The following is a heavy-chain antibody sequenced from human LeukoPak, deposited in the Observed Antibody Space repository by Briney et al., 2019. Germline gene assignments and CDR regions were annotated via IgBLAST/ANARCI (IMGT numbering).Heavy chain of an antibody. CDR3: AKDGTWIQLWFDS. J-gene: IGHJ5*01. CDR1: GFTFSNYA. CDR2: ISGSGGST. Sequence: PGGSLRLSCAASGFTFSNYAMSWVRQAPGKGPEWVSAISGSGGSTYYADSVKGRFTISRDNSKNALYLQMNSLRAEDTAVYYCAKDGTWIQLWFDSWGQGTLVTVSS. V-gene: IGHV3-23*01. D-gene: IGHD5-18*01.